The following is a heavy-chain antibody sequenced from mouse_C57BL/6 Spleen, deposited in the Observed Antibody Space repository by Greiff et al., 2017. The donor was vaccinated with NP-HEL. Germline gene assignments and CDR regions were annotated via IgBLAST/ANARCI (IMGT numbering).Heavy chain of an antibody. CDR1: GYSITSGYY. CDR2: ISYDGSN. CDR3: ARDRYYGSDY. D-gene: IGHD1-1*01. V-gene: IGHV3-6*01. J-gene: IGHJ2*01. Sequence: EVQLQESGPGLVKPSQSLSLTCSVTGYSITSGYYWNWIRQFPGNKLEWMGYISYDGSNNYNPSLKNRISITRDTSKNQFFLKLNSVTTEDTATYYCARDRYYGSDYWGQGTTLTVSS.